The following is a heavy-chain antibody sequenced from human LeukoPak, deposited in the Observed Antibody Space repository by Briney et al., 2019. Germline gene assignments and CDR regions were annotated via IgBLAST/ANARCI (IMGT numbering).Heavy chain of an antibody. CDR3: TTLGPFGIVVVIKGNDAFDI. CDR2: IKSKTDGGTT. CDR1: GFTFSNAW. V-gene: IGHV3-15*01. J-gene: IGHJ3*02. D-gene: IGHD3-22*01. Sequence: GGSLRLSCAASGFTFSNAWMSWVRQAPGKGLEWVGRIKSKTDGGTTDYAAPVKGRFTISRDDSKNTLYLQMNSLTTEDTAVYYCTTLGPFGIVVVIKGNDAFDIWGQGTMVTVSS.